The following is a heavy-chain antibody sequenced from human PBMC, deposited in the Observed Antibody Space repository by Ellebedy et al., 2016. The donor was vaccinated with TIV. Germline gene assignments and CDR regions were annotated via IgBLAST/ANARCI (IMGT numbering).Heavy chain of an antibody. CDR1: GGTFSSYA. J-gene: IGHJ5*02. D-gene: IGHD3-22*01. CDR3: ARTYYYDSSGYSVLGP. V-gene: IGHV1-69*13. Sequence: AASVKVTCKASGGTFSSYAISWVRQAPGQGLEWMGGIITIFGTANYAQKFQGRVTITADESTSTAYMELSSLRSEDTAVYYCARTYYYDSSGYSVLGPWGQGTLVTVSS. CDR2: IITIFGTA.